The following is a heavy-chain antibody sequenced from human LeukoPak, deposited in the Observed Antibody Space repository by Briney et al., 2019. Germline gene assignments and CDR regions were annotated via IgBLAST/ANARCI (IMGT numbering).Heavy chain of an antibody. CDR2: IYYSGST. V-gene: IGHV4-39*01. J-gene: IGHJ5*02. Sequence: PSETLSLTCTVSSGSTSSYYWGWIRQPPGKGLEWIGSIYYSGSTYYNPSLKSRVTISVDTSKNQFSLKLSSVTAADTAVYYCARQAYSSNLGWFDPWGQGTLVTVSS. D-gene: IGHD6-13*01. CDR3: ARQAYSSNLGWFDP. CDR1: SGSTSSYY.